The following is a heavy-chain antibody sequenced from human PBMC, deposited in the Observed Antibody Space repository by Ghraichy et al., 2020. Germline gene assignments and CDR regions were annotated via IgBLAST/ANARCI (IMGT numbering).Heavy chain of an antibody. V-gene: IGHV3-69-1*01. D-gene: IGHD2-2*01. CDR2: IISSDYF. CDR1: GFTFTNYN. J-gene: IGHJ4*02. Sequence: GGSLRLSCVASGFTFTNYNMNWVRQAPGKGLEWVSSIISSDYFYYADSVKGRFTISRDTAKNSLYLQMNSLRVEDTAVYYCARDACTSCPLDHWGQGTLVTVSS. CDR3: ARDACTSCPLDH.